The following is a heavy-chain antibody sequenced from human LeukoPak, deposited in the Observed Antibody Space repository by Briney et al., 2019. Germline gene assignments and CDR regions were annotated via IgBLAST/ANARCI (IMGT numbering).Heavy chain of an antibody. Sequence: SETLSLTCSVSGDSISGFYWNWIRQPPGKGLEWIGFMHYTGSTNYNPSLKSRVTMSVDTSKNQFSLKLSSVTAADTAVYYCAREDEYSYGLDYWGQGTLVTVSS. V-gene: IGHV4-59*12. CDR2: MHYTGST. J-gene: IGHJ4*02. CDR3: AREDEYSYGLDY. CDR1: GDSISGFY. D-gene: IGHD5-18*01.